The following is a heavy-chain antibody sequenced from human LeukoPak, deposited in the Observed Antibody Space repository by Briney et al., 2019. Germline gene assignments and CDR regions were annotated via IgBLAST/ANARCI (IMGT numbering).Heavy chain of an antibody. V-gene: IGHV1-2*02. CDR1: GYTFTGYY. J-gene: IGHJ5*02. CDR3: ARDAGIAAAGTWFDP. D-gene: IGHD6-13*01. CDR2: INPNSGGT. Sequence: GASVKVSCKASGYTFTGYYMHWVRQAPGQGLEWMGWINPNSGGTNYAQKFQGRVTMTRDMSTSTVYMELSSLRSEDTAVYYCARDAGIAAAGTWFDPWGQGTLVTVSS.